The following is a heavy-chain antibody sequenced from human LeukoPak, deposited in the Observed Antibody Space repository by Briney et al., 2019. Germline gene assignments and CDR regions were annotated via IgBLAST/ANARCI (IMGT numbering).Heavy chain of an antibody. J-gene: IGHJ4*02. D-gene: IGHD3-3*01. CDR1: GFTFSSYS. CDR2: ISSSSSYI. V-gene: IGHV3-21*01. Sequence: GGSLRLSCAASGFTFSSYSMNWVRQAPGKGLEWVSSISSSSSYIYYADSVKGRFTISRDNAKNSLYLQMNSLRAVDTAVYYCARIDTGGYYTVDYWGQGTLVTVSS. CDR3: ARIDTGGYYTVDY.